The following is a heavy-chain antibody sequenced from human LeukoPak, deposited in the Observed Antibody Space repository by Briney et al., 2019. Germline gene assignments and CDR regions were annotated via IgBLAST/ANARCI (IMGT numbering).Heavy chain of an antibody. Sequence: GASVKVSCKASGYTFTSYGISWVRQAPGQGLEWMGWISAYNGNTNYAQKLQGRVTMTTDTSTSTAYMELRSLRSDDTAVYYCARDPDMVRGVTSTRPFDYWGQGTLVTVSS. CDR1: GYTFTSYG. CDR2: ISAYNGNT. V-gene: IGHV1-18*01. J-gene: IGHJ4*02. CDR3: ARDPDMVRGVTSTRPFDY. D-gene: IGHD3-10*01.